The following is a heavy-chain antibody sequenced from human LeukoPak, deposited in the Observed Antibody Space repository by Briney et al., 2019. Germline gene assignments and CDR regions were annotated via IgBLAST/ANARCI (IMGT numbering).Heavy chain of an antibody. V-gene: IGHV3-7*01. J-gene: IGHJ4*02. Sequence: GGSLRLSCAASGFTFSSYWMSWVRQAPGKGLEWVANIKQDGSEKYYVDSVKGRFTISRDNAKNSLYLQMNSLRAEDTAVYYCARRVEYYDFWSGYSLRFDYWGQGTLVTASS. CDR3: ARRVEYYDFWSGYSLRFDY. D-gene: IGHD3-3*01. CDR2: IKQDGSEK. CDR1: GFTFSSYW.